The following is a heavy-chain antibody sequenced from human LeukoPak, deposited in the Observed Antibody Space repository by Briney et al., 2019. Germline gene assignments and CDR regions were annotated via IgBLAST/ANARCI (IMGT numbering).Heavy chain of an antibody. CDR1: GGSISSSSYY. J-gene: IGHJ4*02. CDR2: IYYSGST. CDR3: ASPLRSYDSSGYDY. V-gene: IGHV4-39*01. D-gene: IGHD3-22*01. Sequence: SETLSLTCAVYGGSISSSSYYWGWIRQPPGKGLEWIGSIYYSGSTYYNPSLKSRVTISVDTSKNQFSLKLSSVTAADTAVYYCASPLRSYDSSGYDYWGQGTLVTVSS.